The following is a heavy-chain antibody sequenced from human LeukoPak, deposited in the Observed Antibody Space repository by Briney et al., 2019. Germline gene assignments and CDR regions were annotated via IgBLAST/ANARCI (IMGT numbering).Heavy chain of an antibody. CDR1: GFTFGSYW. V-gene: IGHV3-7*01. CDR2: IKQDGSEK. Sequence: GGSLRLSCAASGFTFGSYWMSWVRQAPGKGLEWVANIKQDGSEKYYVDSVKGRFTISRDNAKNSLYLQMNSLRAEDTAVYYCARDLIGYYYDSSGYKDYWGQGTLVTVSS. J-gene: IGHJ4*02. D-gene: IGHD3-22*01. CDR3: ARDLIGYYYDSSGYKDY.